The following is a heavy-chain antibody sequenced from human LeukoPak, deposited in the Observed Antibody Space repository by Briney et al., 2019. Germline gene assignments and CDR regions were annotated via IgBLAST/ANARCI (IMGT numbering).Heavy chain of an antibody. CDR3: AREGLRYFDWAQEYYFDY. Sequence: PGGSLRLSCAASGFTFDDYGMSWVRQAPGKGLEWVSGISWNGGSTGYADSVKGRFTISRDNAKNSLYLQMNSLRAEDTALYYCAREGLRYFDWAQEYYFDYWGQGTLVTVST. D-gene: IGHD3-9*01. J-gene: IGHJ4*02. V-gene: IGHV3-20*04. CDR1: GFTFDDYG. CDR2: ISWNGGST.